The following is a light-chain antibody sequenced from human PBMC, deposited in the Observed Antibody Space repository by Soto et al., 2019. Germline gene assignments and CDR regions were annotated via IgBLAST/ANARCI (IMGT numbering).Light chain of an antibody. CDR1: SSDVGSYNL. Sequence: QSALTQPASVSGSPGQSITISCTGTSSDVGSYNLVSWYQQHPGKAPKLMIYEGSKRPSGVSNRFSGTKSGNTASLTISGLAAEDEADYYCCSYAGSSTSYVFGTGTKGTV. CDR2: EGS. J-gene: IGLJ1*01. V-gene: IGLV2-23*01. CDR3: CSYAGSSTSYV.